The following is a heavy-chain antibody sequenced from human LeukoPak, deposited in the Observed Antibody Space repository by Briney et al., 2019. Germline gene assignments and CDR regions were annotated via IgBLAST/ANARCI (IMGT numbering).Heavy chain of an antibody. J-gene: IGHJ6*03. D-gene: IGHD3-16*02. Sequence: GGSLRLSCAASGFTFSSYSMNWVRQAPGKGLEWVSSISSSSSYIYYADSVKGRFAISRDNTKNSLYLQMNSLRAEDTAVYYCARVKGAPLGGSYRTAPYYYYYMDVWDKGTTAPVPS. CDR1: GFTFSSYS. CDR3: ARVKGAPLGGSYRTAPYYYYYMDV. CDR2: ISSSSSYI. V-gene: IGHV3-21*01.